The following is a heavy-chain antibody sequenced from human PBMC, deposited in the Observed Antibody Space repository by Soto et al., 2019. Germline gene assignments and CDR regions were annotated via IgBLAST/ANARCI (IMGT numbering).Heavy chain of an antibody. CDR2: ISKSDYT. D-gene: IGHD2-2*01. Sequence: GGSLRLSCTVSGFAFNNYGINWVRQAPGKGLEWVSSISKSDYTYYSDSVKGRFAISRDNAKSSVSLQMNTLRVEDTAVYYCAREGSIVLPAVSDFWGQGTLVTVSS. CDR1: GFAFNNYG. J-gene: IGHJ4*02. V-gene: IGHV3-21*01. CDR3: AREGSIVLPAVSDF.